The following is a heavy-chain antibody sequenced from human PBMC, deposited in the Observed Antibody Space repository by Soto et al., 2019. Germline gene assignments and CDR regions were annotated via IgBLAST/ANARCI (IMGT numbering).Heavy chain of an antibody. CDR1: GGSLSDYS. CDR3: ARGMVRGVNWLDP. V-gene: IGHV4-34*01. Sequence: SETLSITFAVYGGSLSDYSWGWIRQPPGKGLEWLGEINHGGNADYNPSLRSRVTISVDTSKNHLSLKLSSVTAADTAVYYCARGMVRGVNWLDPWGQGTLVTVSS. J-gene: IGHJ5*02. CDR2: INHGGNA. D-gene: IGHD3-10*01.